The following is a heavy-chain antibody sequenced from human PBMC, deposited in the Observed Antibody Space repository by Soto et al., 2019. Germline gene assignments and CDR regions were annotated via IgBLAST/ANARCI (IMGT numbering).Heavy chain of an antibody. Sequence: QVQLVQSGAEVKKPGASVKVSCKASGYTFTSYGISWVRQAPGQGLEWMGWISAYNGNTNYAQKPQGRVTMTTDTPTSTAYMDLRSLRSDDAAVYYCAREAWRCKRYCSGGSCYSVKSWFDPWGQGTLVTVSS. J-gene: IGHJ5*02. D-gene: IGHD2-15*01. V-gene: IGHV1-18*01. CDR2: ISAYNGNT. CDR3: AREAWRCKRYCSGGSCYSVKSWFDP. CDR1: GYTFTSYG.